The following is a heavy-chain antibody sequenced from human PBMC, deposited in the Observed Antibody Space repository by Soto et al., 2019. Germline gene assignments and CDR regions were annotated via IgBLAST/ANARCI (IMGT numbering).Heavy chain of an antibody. Sequence: QITLKESGPTLVKPTQTLTLTCTFSGFSLTTSAVAVGWIRQPPGKALEWLAIIYGSDDKFYSPSLKSGLTXTXGTSTNQVVLTMTNMDPVDTATYYCARRYDPYYFDYWGQGTLVTVSS. CDR3: ARRYDPYYFDY. CDR1: GFSLTTSAVA. V-gene: IGHV2-5*01. D-gene: IGHD1-1*01. CDR2: IYGSDDK. J-gene: IGHJ4*02.